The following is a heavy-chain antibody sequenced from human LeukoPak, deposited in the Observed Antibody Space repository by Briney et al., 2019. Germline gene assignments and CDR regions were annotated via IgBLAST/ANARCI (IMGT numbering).Heavy chain of an antibody. J-gene: IGHJ4*02. CDR3: ANLPYNWNEYFDDY. Sequence: GGSLRLSCAASGFTFTNHGMHWVRQAPGKGLEWVAYIASDGNYRDYVDSVRGRFTVSRDNSKNTLYLQMDSLRAEDTAVYYCANLPYNWNEYFDDYWGQGTLVTVSS. CDR2: IASDGNYR. V-gene: IGHV3-30*02. D-gene: IGHD1-1*01. CDR1: GFTFTNHG.